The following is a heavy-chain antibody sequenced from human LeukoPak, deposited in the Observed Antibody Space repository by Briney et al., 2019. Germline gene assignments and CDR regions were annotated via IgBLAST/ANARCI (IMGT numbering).Heavy chain of an antibody. Sequence: GGSLTLSCAASGFTFSSYAMSWVRQAPGKGLEWVSAISGSGGSTYYADSVKGRFTISRVNSKNTLYLQINSLRAEDTAVYYCAKAPHIVVVPAAYFDYWGQGTLVTVSS. CDR1: GFTFSSYA. J-gene: IGHJ4*02. CDR3: AKAPHIVVVPAAYFDY. D-gene: IGHD2-2*01. V-gene: IGHV3-23*01. CDR2: ISGSGGST.